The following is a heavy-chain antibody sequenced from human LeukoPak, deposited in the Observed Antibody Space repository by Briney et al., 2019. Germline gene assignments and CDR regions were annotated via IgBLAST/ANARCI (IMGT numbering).Heavy chain of an antibody. CDR1: GFTFSSYG. CDR3: AKGLYYYDSSDLDY. Sequence: GRSLRLSCAASGFTFSSYGMHWVRQAPGKGLEWVALISYDGSTKYYADSVKGRFTISRDNSKNTLYLQMNSLRPEDTAVYYCAKGLYYYDSSDLDYWGQGTLVTVSS. V-gene: IGHV3-30*18. D-gene: IGHD3-22*01. CDR2: ISYDGSTK. J-gene: IGHJ4*02.